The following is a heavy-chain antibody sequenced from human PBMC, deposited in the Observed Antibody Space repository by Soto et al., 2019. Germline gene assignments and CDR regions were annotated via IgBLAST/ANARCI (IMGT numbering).Heavy chain of an antibody. CDR2: VGGSGSDT. Sequence: LRLSCSASAINFRSYAMSWVRQAPGKGLEWVSAVGGSGSDTYYADSVKGRFTISRDDSENTLYLHMSSLRVEDTAIYYCAKRQSFDFWSGYLPFFDYWCQGTPVTVSS. CDR3: AKRQSFDFWSGYLPFFDY. J-gene: IGHJ4*02. CDR1: AINFRSYA. D-gene: IGHD3-3*01. V-gene: IGHV3-23*01.